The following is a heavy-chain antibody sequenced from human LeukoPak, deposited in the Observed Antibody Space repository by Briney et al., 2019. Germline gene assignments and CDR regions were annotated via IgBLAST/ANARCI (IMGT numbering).Heavy chain of an antibody. CDR2: ISNNGGGK. Sequence: GGSLRLSCTASGFTFSNYAMNWVRQAPGKGLEYVSAISNNGGGKYYANSVKGRFTISRDNSKNTLYLQMGSLTSEDMAVYYCARGRGSSAKDYWGQGTLVTVSS. CDR3: ARGRGSSAKDY. D-gene: IGHD2-15*01. CDR1: GFTFSNYA. V-gene: IGHV3-64*01. J-gene: IGHJ4*02.